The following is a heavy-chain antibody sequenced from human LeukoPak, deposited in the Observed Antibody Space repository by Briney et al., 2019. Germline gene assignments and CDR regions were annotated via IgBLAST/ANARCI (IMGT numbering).Heavy chain of an antibody. V-gene: IGHV4-31*03. Sequence: SQTLSLTCTVSGGSISSGGYYWSWIRQHPGKGLEWIGYIYYSGSTYYNPSLKSRVTISVDTSKNQFSLKLSSVTAADTAVYYCARSWDTAMVTRFDYWGQGTLVTVSS. D-gene: IGHD5-18*01. J-gene: IGHJ4*02. CDR1: GGSISSGGYY. CDR2: IYYSGST. CDR3: ARSWDTAMVTRFDY.